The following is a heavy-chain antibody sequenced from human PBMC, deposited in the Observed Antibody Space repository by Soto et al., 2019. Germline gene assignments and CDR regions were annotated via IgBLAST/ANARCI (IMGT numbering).Heavy chain of an antibody. Sequence: GGSLRLSCTASGFTFSSYGMHWVRQAPGKGLEWVAVIWYDGSNQYYAESVKGRFTISRDNSKNTLYLQMNSLRDEDTAVYYCARGVAGRSWFYYYGMDVWGQGTTVTVSS. CDR2: IWYDGSNQ. V-gene: IGHV3-33*01. CDR3: ARGVAGRSWFYYYGMDV. D-gene: IGHD6-19*01. J-gene: IGHJ6*02. CDR1: GFTFSSYG.